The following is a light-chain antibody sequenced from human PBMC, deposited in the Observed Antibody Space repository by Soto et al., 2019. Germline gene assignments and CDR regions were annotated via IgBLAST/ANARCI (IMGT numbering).Light chain of an antibody. V-gene: IGKV1-9*01. CDR1: QGISSY. CDR3: QQLNSYLLT. CDR2: AAS. Sequence: IQLTQSPSSLSASVGDRVTITCRASQGISSYLAWYQQKPGQAPKLLIYAASTLQSGVPSRFSGSGSGTDFTLTISSLQHEDFATYYCQQLNSYLLTFGGETKVEIK. J-gene: IGKJ4*01.